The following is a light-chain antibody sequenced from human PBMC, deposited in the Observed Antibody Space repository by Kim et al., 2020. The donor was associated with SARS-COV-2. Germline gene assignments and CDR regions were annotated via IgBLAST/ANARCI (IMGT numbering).Light chain of an antibody. CDR2: KDT. J-gene: IGLJ3*02. CDR1: PLPKKY. Sequence: PGQTARITGPGHPLPKKYADWFRQKPGQAPVLVIYKDTERPSGIPERFSGSTSGTTVTLTISGVQAEDEADYYCQSADSSDTFWVFGGGTQLTVL. CDR3: QSADSSDTFWV. V-gene: IGLV3-25*03.